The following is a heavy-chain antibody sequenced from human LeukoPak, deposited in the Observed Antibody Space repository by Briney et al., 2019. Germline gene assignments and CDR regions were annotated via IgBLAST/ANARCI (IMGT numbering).Heavy chain of an antibody. CDR3: ARASSSGWYYYYYYGMDV. CDR2: IIPIFGTA. Sequence: SVKVSCKASGGTFSSYAISWVRQAPGQGLEWMGGIIPIFGTANYAQKFQGRVTITADESTSTAYMELSSLRSEDTAVYYCARASSSGWYYYYYYGMDVWGQGTTVTVSS. CDR1: GGTFSSYA. J-gene: IGHJ6*02. V-gene: IGHV1-69*13. D-gene: IGHD6-19*01.